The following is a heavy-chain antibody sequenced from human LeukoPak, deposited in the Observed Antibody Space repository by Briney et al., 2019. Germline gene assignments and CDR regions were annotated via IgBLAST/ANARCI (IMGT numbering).Heavy chain of an antibody. D-gene: IGHD3-16*02. J-gene: IGHJ3*02. CDR2: ISGSGGST. V-gene: IGHV3-23*01. CDR3: ADLQPALFIVAKAFDI. Sequence: GGSLRLSCAASGFTFSRYGMSWVRQAPGKGLEWVSAISGSGGSTYYADSVKGRFTISRDNSKNTLYLQMNSLRAEDTAVYYCADLQPALFIVAKAFDIWGQGTMVTVSS. CDR1: GFTFSRYG.